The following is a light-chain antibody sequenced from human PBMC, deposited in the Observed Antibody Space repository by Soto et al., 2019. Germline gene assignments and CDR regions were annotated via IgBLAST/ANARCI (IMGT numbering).Light chain of an antibody. V-gene: IGLV1-51*01. Sequence: QSVLTQPPSVSAAPGQKVTISCSGSSSNIGSNYVSWYQHLPGAAPKLLIYDDNKRPSGIPDRFSGSKSGTSATLDITGLQTGDEADYYCGAWDSSLSAVLFGGGTQLTVL. J-gene: IGLJ2*01. CDR1: SSNIGSNY. CDR3: GAWDSSLSAVL. CDR2: DDN.